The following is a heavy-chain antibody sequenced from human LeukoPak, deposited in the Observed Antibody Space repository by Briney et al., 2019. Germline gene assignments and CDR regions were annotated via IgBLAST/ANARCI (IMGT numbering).Heavy chain of an antibody. V-gene: IGHV4-59*01. D-gene: IGHD5-18*01. CDR1: GGSISSYY. J-gene: IGHJ2*01. CDR3: ARGRYSYGSKYWYFDL. CDR2: IYYTGST. Sequence: SETLSLTCTVSGGSISSYYWSWIRQPPGKGLEWIGYIYYTGSTNYNPFLKSRGTISLDTSKNQISLKLSSVTAADTAVYYCARGRYSYGSKYWYFDLWGRGTLVTVSS.